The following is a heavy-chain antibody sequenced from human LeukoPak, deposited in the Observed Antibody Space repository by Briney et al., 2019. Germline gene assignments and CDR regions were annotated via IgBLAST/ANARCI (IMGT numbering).Heavy chain of an antibody. CDR2: INPNSGGT. J-gene: IGHJ4*02. V-gene: IGHV1-2*02. CDR1: GYTFTGYY. D-gene: IGHD1-26*01. Sequence: ASVKVSCKASGYTFTGYYMHWVRQAPGQGLEWMGWINPNSGGTNYAQKFQGRVTMTRDTSISTAYMELSRLRSDDTAVYYCARDGIVGATVPSFDYWGQGTLVTVSS. CDR3: ARDGIVGATVPSFDY.